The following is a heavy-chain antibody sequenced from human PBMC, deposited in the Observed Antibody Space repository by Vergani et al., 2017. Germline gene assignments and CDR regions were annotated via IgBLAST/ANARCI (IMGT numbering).Heavy chain of an antibody. J-gene: IGHJ6*02. CDR3: ARDKKRYSSGSNKGDYYYGMDV. CDR2: ISYDGSNK. CDR1: GFTFSSYA. V-gene: IGHV3-30-3*01. D-gene: IGHD6-19*01. Sequence: QVQLVESGGGVVQPGRSLRLSCAASGFTFSSYAMHWVRQAPGKGLEWVAVISYDGSNKYYADSVKGRFTISRDNSKNTLYLQMNSLRAEDTAVYYCARDKKRYSSGSNKGDYYYGMDVWGQGTTVTVSS.